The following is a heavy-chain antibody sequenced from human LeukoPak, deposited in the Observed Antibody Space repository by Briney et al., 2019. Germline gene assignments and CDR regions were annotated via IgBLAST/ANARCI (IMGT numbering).Heavy chain of an antibody. CDR1: GFTFSNAW. J-gene: IGHJ4*02. Sequence: GGSLRLSCAASGFTFSNAWMSWVRQAPGKGLEWVGRIKSKTDGGTTDYAAPVKGRFTISRDDSKNTLYLQMNSLKTEDTAVYYCTTENGGLWFGELLKPGSDWGQGTLVTVSS. D-gene: IGHD3-10*01. CDR3: TTENGGLWFGELLKPGSD. V-gene: IGHV3-15*01. CDR2: IKSKTDGGTT.